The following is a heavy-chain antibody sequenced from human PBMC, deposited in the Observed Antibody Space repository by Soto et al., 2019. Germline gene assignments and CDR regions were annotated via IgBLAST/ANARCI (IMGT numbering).Heavy chain of an antibody. J-gene: IGHJ4*02. CDR3: ARATYDISTYYLDY. D-gene: IGHD3-9*01. Sequence: QVQLQESGPGLVKPSQSLSLTCTVSGASISGGDYYWTWIRQPPGKGLEWIGSIYYTGITYSNPSLESILSITVDPSNNPFALRLTSVTAADTAIYYCARATYDISTYYLDYWGQGTLVTVSS. CDR2: IYYTGIT. CDR1: GASISGGDYY. V-gene: IGHV4-30-4*01.